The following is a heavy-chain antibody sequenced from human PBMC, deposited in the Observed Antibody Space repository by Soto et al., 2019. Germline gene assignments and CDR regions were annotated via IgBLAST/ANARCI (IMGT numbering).Heavy chain of an antibody. CDR1: GFTFSSYG. J-gene: IGHJ6*02. V-gene: IGHV3-30*18. CDR3: AKVSTVVRSFYGMDV. Sequence: PGGSLRLSCAASGFTFSSYGMHWVRQAPGKGLEWVAVISYDGSNKYYADSVKGRFTISRDNSKNTLYLQMNSLRAEDTAVYYCAKVSTVVRSFYGMDVWGQGTTVTVSS. CDR2: ISYDGSNK. D-gene: IGHD4-17*01.